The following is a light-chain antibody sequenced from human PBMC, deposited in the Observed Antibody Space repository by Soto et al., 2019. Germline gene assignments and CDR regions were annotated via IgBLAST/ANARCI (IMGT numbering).Light chain of an antibody. J-gene: IGKJ3*01. Sequence: IQLTQSPSSLSASVGDRVTITCRASPAIASFLAWYQQKPGTAPKLLIYDAATLQSGVPSRFSGSRSGTDFTLTISSLQPEDVATYYCQHCDYLPIFGPGTTVDFK. V-gene: IGKV1-9*01. CDR2: DAA. CDR1: PAIASF. CDR3: QHCDYLPI.